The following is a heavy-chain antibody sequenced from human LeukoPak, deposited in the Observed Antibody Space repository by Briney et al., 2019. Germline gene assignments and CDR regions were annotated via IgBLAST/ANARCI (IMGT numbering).Heavy chain of an antibody. V-gene: IGHV4-4*07. Sequence: PSETLSLTCTVSGGXTGSHYWSWIRQPAGKGLEWIGRISPSGTTHYNPSLGSRVTMSVDTSKNYFSLRLSSVTAADTAVYYCARDFYASGFYFWFDPWGQGILVTVSS. CDR3: ARDFYASGFYFWFDP. CDR1: GGXTGSHY. CDR2: ISPSGTT. J-gene: IGHJ5*02. D-gene: IGHD2/OR15-2a*01.